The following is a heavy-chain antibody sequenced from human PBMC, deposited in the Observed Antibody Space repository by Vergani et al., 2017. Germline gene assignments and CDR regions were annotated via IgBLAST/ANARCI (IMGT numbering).Heavy chain of an antibody. CDR3: ARLGGRDSSGSKYFDY. D-gene: IGHD6-25*01. Sequence: EVQLVQSGAEVKKPGESLKIPCQISGYSFTNYWIGWVRQMPGKGLEWMGIIHPADSDTRYSPSFQGQVTISVDKSISTAYLQRSSLRASDSAMYYCARLGGRDSSGSKYFDYWGQGTLVTVSS. V-gene: IGHV5-51*01. CDR2: IHPADSDT. J-gene: IGHJ4*02. CDR1: GYSFTNYW.